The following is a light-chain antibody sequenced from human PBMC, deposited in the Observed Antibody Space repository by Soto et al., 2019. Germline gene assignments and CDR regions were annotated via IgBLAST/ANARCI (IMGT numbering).Light chain of an antibody. CDR2: GVR. CDR1: SSDVGDNY. Sequence: QSALAQPPSASGSPGQSVTISCTGTSSDVGDNYVSWYQQHPGKAPRLLIHGVRNRPPGISSRFSGSKSGFTASLTISGLQAEDEADYYCSSFTTNRVYVFGPGTKVTVL. CDR3: SSFTTNRVYV. V-gene: IGLV2-14*01. J-gene: IGLJ1*01.